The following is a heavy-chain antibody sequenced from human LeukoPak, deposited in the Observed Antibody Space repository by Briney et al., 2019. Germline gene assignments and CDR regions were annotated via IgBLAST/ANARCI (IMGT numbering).Heavy chain of an antibody. CDR3: ARQATLLAGRLEAGGFDI. V-gene: IGHV4-59*08. D-gene: IGHD3-3*01. CDR2: IYPSGST. Sequence: SETLSLTCTVSGDSISTYQWSWIRQPPGKGLEWIGYIYPSGSTDYNPSLKSRVTMSTDTSKNQISLKLTSVTAADTAVYFCARQATLLAGRLEAGGFDIWGRGTMVTVSS. CDR1: GDSISTYQ. J-gene: IGHJ3*02.